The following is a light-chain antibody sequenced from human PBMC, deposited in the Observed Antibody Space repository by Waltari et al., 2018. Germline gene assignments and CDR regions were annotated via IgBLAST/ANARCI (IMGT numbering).Light chain of an antibody. CDR1: SSDIGFYNY. CDR2: DVS. Sequence: QSALTQPASVSGGPGQSITISCPGTSSDIGFYNYVSWYQQHPGKAPKLMIYDVSERPSGVSNRFSGSKSGNTASLTISGLQAEDEADYYCNSYAGSSSWVFGGGTKLTVL. V-gene: IGLV2-14*03. J-gene: IGLJ3*02. CDR3: NSYAGSSSWV.